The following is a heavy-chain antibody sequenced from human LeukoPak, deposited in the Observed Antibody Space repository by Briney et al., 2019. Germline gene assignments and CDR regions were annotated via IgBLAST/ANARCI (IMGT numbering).Heavy chain of an antibody. CDR3: AADFYTSYHLGY. D-gene: IGHD3-16*01. CDR2: IYKSGTI. V-gene: IGHV3-66*01. J-gene: IGHJ4*02. CDR1: GFTVTVNY. Sequence: GGSLRLSCAVSGFTVTVNYMSWVRQAPGKGLEWVSIIYKSGTISYADSVKGRFIVSRDSSTNTLPLQMTSLRAEDTAVYYCAADFYTSYHLGYWGQGTLVTVSS.